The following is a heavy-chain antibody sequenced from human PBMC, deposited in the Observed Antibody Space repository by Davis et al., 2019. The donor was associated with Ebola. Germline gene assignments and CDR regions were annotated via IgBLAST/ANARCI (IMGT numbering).Heavy chain of an antibody. V-gene: IGHV4-59*08. Sequence: MPSETLSLTCTVSGGSISSSYWSWIRQPPGKGLEWIGYIYYSGSTNYNPSLKSRVTISVDRSKNQFSLKLSSVTAADTAVYYCARGRAPLYCSGGSCYSGSRYYYYYGMDVWGQGTTVTVSS. D-gene: IGHD2-15*01. CDR1: GGSISSSY. CDR2: IYYSGST. CDR3: ARGRAPLYCSGGSCYSGSRYYYYYGMDV. J-gene: IGHJ6*02.